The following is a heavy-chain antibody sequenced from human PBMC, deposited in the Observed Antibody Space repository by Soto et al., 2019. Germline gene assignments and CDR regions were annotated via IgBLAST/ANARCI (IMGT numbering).Heavy chain of an antibody. V-gene: IGHV4-39*01. D-gene: IGHD2-15*01. CDR2: ICYSGST. J-gene: IGHJ4*02. CDR1: GGSISSSSYH. Sequence: SETLSLTCTVSGGSISSSSYHWGWIRQPPGKGLEWIGSICYSGSTYYNPSLKSRVTISVDTSKNQFSLKLSSVTAADTAVYYCAVGYCSGGSCYGGPPRLDYWGQGTLVTVSS. CDR3: AVGYCSGGSCYGGPPRLDY.